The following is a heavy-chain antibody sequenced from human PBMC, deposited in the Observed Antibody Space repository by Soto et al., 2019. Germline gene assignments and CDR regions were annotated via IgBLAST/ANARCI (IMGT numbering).Heavy chain of an antibody. D-gene: IGHD6-13*01. CDR2: IYYSGST. V-gene: IGHV4-59*08. CDR3: AWQTAAYYYYYYMDV. J-gene: IGHJ6*03. Sequence: TSETLSLTCTVSGGSISSYYWSWIRQPPGKGREWIGYIYYSGSTNYNPSLKSRVTISVDTSKNQFSLKLSSVTAADTAVYYCAWQTAAYYYYYYMDVWGKGTTVTVSS. CDR1: GGSISSYY.